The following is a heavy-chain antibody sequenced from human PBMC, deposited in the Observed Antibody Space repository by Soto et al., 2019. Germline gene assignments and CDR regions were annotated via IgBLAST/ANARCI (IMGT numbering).Heavy chain of an antibody. Sequence: SSETLSLTCTVSGGSISSYYWTWIRQPPGKGPEWIGYIYYSGSTNYNPSLKSRVTISVDTSKNQFSLKLSSVTAADTAVYYCARSSSGGYNWFDPWGQGTLVTVSS. CDR2: IYYSGST. CDR1: GGSISSYY. CDR3: ARSSSGGYNWFDP. V-gene: IGHV4-59*01. D-gene: IGHD6-13*01. J-gene: IGHJ5*02.